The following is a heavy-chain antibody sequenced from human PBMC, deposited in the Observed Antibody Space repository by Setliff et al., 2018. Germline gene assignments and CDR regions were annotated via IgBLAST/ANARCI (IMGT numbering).Heavy chain of an antibody. D-gene: IGHD5-18*01. CDR1: GGSISSYY. Sequence: SETLSLTCTVSGGSISSYYWSWIRQPAGKGLEWIGRIYTSGSTNYNPSLKSRVTMSLDTPKNQFSLKLSSVTAADTAVYYCASWRGYGFGIDYWGQGALVTVSS. CDR3: ASWRGYGFGIDY. J-gene: IGHJ4*02. CDR2: IYTSGST. V-gene: IGHV4-4*07.